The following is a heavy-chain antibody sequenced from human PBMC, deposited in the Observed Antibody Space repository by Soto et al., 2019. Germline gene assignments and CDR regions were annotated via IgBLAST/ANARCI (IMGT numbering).Heavy chain of an antibody. Sequence: ASVKVSCKASGGTFSSYAISWVRQAPGQGLEWMGGIIPIFGTANYAQKFQGRVTITADESTSTAYMELSSLRSEDTAVYYCARVSDYVWGSYRPSDNWFDPWGQGTLVTVSS. D-gene: IGHD3-16*02. J-gene: IGHJ5*02. CDR2: IIPIFGTA. V-gene: IGHV1-69*13. CDR3: ARVSDYVWGSYRPSDNWFDP. CDR1: GGTFSSYA.